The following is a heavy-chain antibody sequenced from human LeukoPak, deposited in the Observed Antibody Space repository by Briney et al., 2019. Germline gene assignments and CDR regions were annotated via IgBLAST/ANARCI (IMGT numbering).Heavy chain of an antibody. CDR3: ARDGYSYGYAHFFDY. D-gene: IGHD5-18*01. J-gene: IGHJ4*02. Sequence: ASVKVSCKASGYTFTSYYMHWVRQAPGQGLEWMGIINPSGGSTSYAQKFQGRVTMTRDPSTSTVYMELSSLRSEDTAVYYCARDGYSYGYAHFFDYWGQGTLVTVSS. CDR2: INPSGGST. CDR1: GYTFTSYY. V-gene: IGHV1-46*03.